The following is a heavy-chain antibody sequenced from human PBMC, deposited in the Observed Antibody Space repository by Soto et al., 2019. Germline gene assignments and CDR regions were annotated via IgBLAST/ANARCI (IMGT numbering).Heavy chain of an antibody. Sequence: GGSLRLSCAASGFTFSSYGMHWVRQAPGKGLEWVAVIWYDGSNKYYADSVKGRFTISRDNSKNTLYLQMNSLRAEDTAVYYCARDGVVVAAAYYYYGIDVWGQGTTVTVYS. CDR2: IWYDGSNK. J-gene: IGHJ6*02. V-gene: IGHV3-33*01. D-gene: IGHD2-15*01. CDR3: ARDGVVVAAAYYYYGIDV. CDR1: GFTFSSYG.